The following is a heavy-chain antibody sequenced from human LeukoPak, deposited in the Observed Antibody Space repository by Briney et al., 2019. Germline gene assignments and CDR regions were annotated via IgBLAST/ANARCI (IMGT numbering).Heavy chain of an antibody. CDR2: ISSSGGST. J-gene: IGHJ6*03. Sequence: SGGSLRLSCAASGFTLSSYAMHWVRQAPGKGLDYVSAISSSGGSTYYANSVKGRFTISRDNSRNTLYLQMGSLRTEDMAVYYCARNYYAPDYYYMDVWGKGTTVTISS. D-gene: IGHD1-26*01. CDR3: ARNYYAPDYYYMDV. V-gene: IGHV3-64*01. CDR1: GFTLSSYA.